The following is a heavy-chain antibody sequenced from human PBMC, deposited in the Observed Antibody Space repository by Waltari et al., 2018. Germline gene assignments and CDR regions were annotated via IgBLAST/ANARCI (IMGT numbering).Heavy chain of an antibody. Sequence: EVQLVQSGAEVKKPGESLKISCRGSGYRFTSYWIGWVRQVPGKGLEWMGISYFGEPETRYSPSFQGQVTISADKSISTAYLQWSRLKTSDTATYYCAIQPPQGQLGSYFYSGMDVWGQGTTVTVSS. J-gene: IGHJ6*02. CDR3: AIQPPQGQLGSYFYSGMDV. CDR1: GYRFTSYW. CDR2: SYFGEPET. D-gene: IGHD3-16*01. V-gene: IGHV5-51*01.